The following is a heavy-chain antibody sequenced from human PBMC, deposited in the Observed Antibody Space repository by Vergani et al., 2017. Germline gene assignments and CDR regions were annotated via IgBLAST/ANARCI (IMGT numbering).Heavy chain of an antibody. Sequence: QLQLQESGPGLVKPSETLSLTCTVSGGSISSYYWSWIRQPAGKGLEWIGRIYTSGSTNYNPSLKSRVTMSVDTSKNQFSLKLSSVTAADTAVYYCARDLDIVVVPAARGGANWFDPWGQGTLVTVSS. CDR2: IYTSGST. CDR3: ARDLDIVVVPAARGGANWFDP. J-gene: IGHJ5*02. V-gene: IGHV4-4*07. CDR1: GGSISSYY. D-gene: IGHD2-2*01.